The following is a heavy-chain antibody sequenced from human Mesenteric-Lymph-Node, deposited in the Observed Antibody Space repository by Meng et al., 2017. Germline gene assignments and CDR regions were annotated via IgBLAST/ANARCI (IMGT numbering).Heavy chain of an antibody. CDR1: GYTFTSYA. CDR2: INQGNGDL. V-gene: IGHV1-3*01. D-gene: IGHD6-19*01. J-gene: IGHJ4*02. Sequence: VQLVQSGDEVKKPADSVQVYCKDSGYTFTSYAMNWVRQAPGHRLEWMGWINQGNGDLKYSQQFQGRATITRDTSASIAYMELSSLRSEATAVYYCASRPGIAVDGFDYWGQGTLVTVSS. CDR3: ASRPGIAVDGFDY.